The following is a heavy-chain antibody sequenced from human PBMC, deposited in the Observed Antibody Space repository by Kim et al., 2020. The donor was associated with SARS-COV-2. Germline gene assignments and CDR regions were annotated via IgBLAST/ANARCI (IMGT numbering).Heavy chain of an antibody. J-gene: IGHJ6*02. V-gene: IGHV1-24*01. D-gene: IGHD2-2*01. CDR1: GYTLTELS. Sequence: ASVKVSCKVSGYTLTELSMHWLRQAPGKGLEWMGGFDPEDGETIYAQKFQGRVTMTEDTSTDTAYMELSSLRSEDTAVYYCATGQTIVVVPAAIRSYYYYDGMDVWGQGTTVTVSS. CDR3: ATGQTIVVVPAAIRSYYYYDGMDV. CDR2: FDPEDGET.